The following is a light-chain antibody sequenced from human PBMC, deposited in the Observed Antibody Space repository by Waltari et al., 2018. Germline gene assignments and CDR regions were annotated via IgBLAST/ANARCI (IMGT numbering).Light chain of an antibody. Sequence: EIVLTQSPGTLSLSPGERATLSCRASQSVSSSFLAWYQQKPGQAPRLLIYDASIRATGIPDRFSGSGSGTDFTLTISRLEPEDFAVYYCQQYGSSPFTFGPGTKVDI. J-gene: IGKJ3*01. CDR2: DAS. V-gene: IGKV3-20*01. CDR1: QSVSSSF. CDR3: QQYGSSPFT.